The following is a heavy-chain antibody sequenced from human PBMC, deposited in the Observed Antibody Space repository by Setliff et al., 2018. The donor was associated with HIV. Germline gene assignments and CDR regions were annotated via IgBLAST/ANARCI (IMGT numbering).Heavy chain of an antibody. V-gene: IGHV5-51*01. CDR1: GYNFTSFW. D-gene: IGHD1-26*01. Sequence: GESLKISCKGFGYNFTSFWIAWVRQMPGKGLEWMGLIYPADSDTRYSPSFQGQVTISADKSISTAFLQWSSLKASDTALYYCARRTGSYLADYWGQGTLVTVSS. J-gene: IGHJ4*02. CDR3: ARRTGSYLADY. CDR2: IYPADSDT.